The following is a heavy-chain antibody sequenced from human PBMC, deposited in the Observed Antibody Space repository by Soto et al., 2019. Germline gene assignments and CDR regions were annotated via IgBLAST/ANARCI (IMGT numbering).Heavy chain of an antibody. D-gene: IGHD2-21*02. CDR2: IHYTGST. J-gene: IGHJ5*02. V-gene: IGHV4-59*01. CDR3: ARNLPIPSTAGPLAP. CDR1: GGSMSRYY. Sequence: SSETLSLTCTVSGGSMSRYYWTWIRQPPGKGLEWIGNIHYTGSTNYNPSLKSRVTILLGTSTSQFSLKVSSVTAADTAVYYCARNLPIPSTAGPLAPWGHGTLVTVS.